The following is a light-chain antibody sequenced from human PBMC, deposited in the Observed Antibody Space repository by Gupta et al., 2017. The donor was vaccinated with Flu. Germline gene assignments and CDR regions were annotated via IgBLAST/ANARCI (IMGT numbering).Light chain of an antibody. CDR1: PSGTNG. Sequence: DLQMTQSPSTLSASVGVIVTITCRASPSGTNGLAWYKQKPGKAPKLLIYKASNLESGVASRFSGSGSGTELTLTISSRQPDDFAPYYCQQSNSFSPWTFGQGTKVEI. CDR3: QQSNSFSPWT. V-gene: IGKV1-5*03. J-gene: IGKJ1*01. CDR2: KAS.